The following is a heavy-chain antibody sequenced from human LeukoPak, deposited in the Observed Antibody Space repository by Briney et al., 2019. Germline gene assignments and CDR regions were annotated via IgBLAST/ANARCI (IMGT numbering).Heavy chain of an antibody. Sequence: ASVKVSCKASGYTFTSYGISWVRQAPGQGLEWMGWISAYNGNTNYAQKLQGRVTMSTDTSTSTAYMELRSLRSDDTAVYYCARVFCGGDCYPYYYYYGMDVWGQGTTVTVSS. CDR1: GYTFTSYG. CDR2: ISAYNGNT. CDR3: ARVFCGGDCYPYYYYYGMDV. J-gene: IGHJ6*02. D-gene: IGHD2-21*02. V-gene: IGHV1-18*01.